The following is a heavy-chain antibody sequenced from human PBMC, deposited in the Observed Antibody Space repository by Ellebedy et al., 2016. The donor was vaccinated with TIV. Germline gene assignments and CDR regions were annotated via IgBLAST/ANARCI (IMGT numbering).Heavy chain of an antibody. V-gene: IGHV1-2*04. J-gene: IGHJ6*02. CDR1: GYTFTGYY. CDR2: INPNSGGT. Sequence: ASVKVSCKASGYTFTGYYMHWVRQAPGQGLEWMGWINPNSGGTNYAQTFQGWVTMTRDTSISTAYMELSRLRSDDTAVYYCARGTSLTPYYYYYYGMDVWGQGTTVTVSS. CDR3: ARGTSLTPYYYYYYGMDV.